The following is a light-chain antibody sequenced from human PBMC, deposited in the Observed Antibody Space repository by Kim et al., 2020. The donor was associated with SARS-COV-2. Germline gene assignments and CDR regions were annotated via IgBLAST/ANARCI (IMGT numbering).Light chain of an antibody. CDR1: RSDIGGYNY. CDR2: EVN. V-gene: IGLV2-8*01. CDR3: SSFSSSHSLI. Sequence: QSALTQPPSASGSPGQSITISCTGTRSDIGGYNYVSWYQQHPGKAPKILIYEVNKRPSGVPDRFSGSKSGNTASLTVSGLQAEDEADYHCSSFSSSHSLIFGGGTQLTVL. J-gene: IGLJ2*01.